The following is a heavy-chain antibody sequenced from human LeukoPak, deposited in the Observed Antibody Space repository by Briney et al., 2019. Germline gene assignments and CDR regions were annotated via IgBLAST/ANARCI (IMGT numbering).Heavy chain of an antibody. CDR1: GYTFTSYG. CDR3: ARTTWYYYYYMDV. Sequence: GASVKVSCKASGYTFTSYGISWVRQAPGQGLEWMGWINPNSGGTNYAQKFQGRVTMTRDTSISTAYMELSRLRSDDTAVYYCARTTWYYYYYMDVWGKGTTVTVSS. D-gene: IGHD4-17*01. V-gene: IGHV1-2*02. J-gene: IGHJ6*03. CDR2: INPNSGGT.